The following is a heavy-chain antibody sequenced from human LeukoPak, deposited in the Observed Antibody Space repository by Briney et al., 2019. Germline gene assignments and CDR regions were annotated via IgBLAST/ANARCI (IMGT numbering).Heavy chain of an antibody. Sequence: SEALSLTCTVSGGSISTYYWSWIRQSPGKGLEWIGYIYYDGSTNYNPSLKSRVTISLDMSKNQFSLKLTSVTAAETAVYYCAREGRYRYGYNEYHLYMDIWGKGTTVTVSS. J-gene: IGHJ6*03. CDR3: AREGRYRYGYNEYHLYMDI. V-gene: IGHV4-59*12. CDR1: GGSISTYY. CDR2: IYYDGST. D-gene: IGHD5-18*01.